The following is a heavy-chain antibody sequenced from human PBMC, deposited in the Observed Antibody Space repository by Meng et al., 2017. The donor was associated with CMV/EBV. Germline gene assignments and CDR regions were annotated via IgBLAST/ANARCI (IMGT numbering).Heavy chain of an antibody. Sequence: TLSLTCTVSGGSISSGGYYWSWIRQHPGKGLEWIGYIYYSGSTYYNTPLKSRVTISVDTSKNQLSLKLSSVTAADTAVYYCARDPTTQGWFDPWGQGTLVTVSS. CDR1: GGSISSGGYY. CDR3: ARDPTTQGWFDP. J-gene: IGHJ5*02. CDR2: IYYSGST. D-gene: IGHD1-14*01. V-gene: IGHV4-31*03.